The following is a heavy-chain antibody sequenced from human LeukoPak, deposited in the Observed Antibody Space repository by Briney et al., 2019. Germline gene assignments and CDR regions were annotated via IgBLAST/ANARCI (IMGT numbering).Heavy chain of an antibody. D-gene: IGHD5-12*01. V-gene: IGHV4-59*08. CDR1: GGSISSYY. CDR3: ARAGGYLLYFDS. J-gene: IGHJ4*02. CDR2: IYYGGST. Sequence: SETLSLTCTVSGGSISSYYWNWIRQPPGKGLEWIGYIYYGGSTNYNPSLKSRVTISVDTSKNEFSLKLNSVTAADAAVYYCARAGGYLLYFDSWGQGTLATVSS.